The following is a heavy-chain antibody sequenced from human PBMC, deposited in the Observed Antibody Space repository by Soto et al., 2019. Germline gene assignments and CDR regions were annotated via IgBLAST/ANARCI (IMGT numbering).Heavy chain of an antibody. Sequence: GGSLRLSCAASGFTFSSYAMHWVRQAPGKGLEWVAVISYDGSNKYYADSVKGRFTISRDNSKNTLYLQMNSLRAGDTAVYYCARNYYDSSGYIPWFDPWGQGTLVTVSS. CDR3: ARNYYDSSGYIPWFDP. D-gene: IGHD3-22*01. V-gene: IGHV3-30-3*01. CDR2: ISYDGSNK. CDR1: GFTFSSYA. J-gene: IGHJ5*02.